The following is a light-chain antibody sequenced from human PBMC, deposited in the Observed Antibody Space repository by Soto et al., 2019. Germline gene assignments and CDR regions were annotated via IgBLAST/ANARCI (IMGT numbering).Light chain of an antibody. CDR2: GVI. J-gene: IGLJ2*01. V-gene: IGLV2-14*03. CDR1: SNDVGGYNY. Sequence: QSALTQPASVSGSPGQSITISCTGTSNDVGGYNYVSWYQQHPGKAPKLLIYGVIDRPSGVSNRFSGSKSGNAASLTITGLQAEDEADYYCQSYDSSLSGVVFGGGTKVTVL. CDR3: QSYDSSLSGVV.